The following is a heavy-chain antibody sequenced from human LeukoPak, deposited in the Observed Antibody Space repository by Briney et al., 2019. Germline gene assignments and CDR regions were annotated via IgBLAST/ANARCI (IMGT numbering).Heavy chain of an antibody. CDR3: AELGITMIGGV. CDR1: GFTFSSYA. CDR2: ISDSGGST. J-gene: IGHJ6*04. D-gene: IGHD3-10*02. V-gene: IGHV3-23*01. Sequence: PGGSLRLSCAASGFTFSSYAMSWVRQAPGKGLEWVSVISDSGGSTYYADSVKGRFTISRDNAKNSLYLQMNSLRAEDTAVYYCAELGITMIGGVWGKGTTVTISS.